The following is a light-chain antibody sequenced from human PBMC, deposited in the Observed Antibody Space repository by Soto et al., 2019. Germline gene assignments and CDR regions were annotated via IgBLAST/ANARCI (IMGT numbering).Light chain of an antibody. CDR2: HAS. CDR3: QQATSFPRT. J-gene: IGKJ1*01. V-gene: IGKV1-39*01. CDR1: QSVNYH. Sequence: DIQVTQSPSSLSASVADRVTITCRTSQSVNYHLNWYHQKPGRAPKLLIFHASSLKSGVPSRFSGSGSGTDFTLTISSLQPEDFATYYCQQATSFPRTFGQGTKVDIK.